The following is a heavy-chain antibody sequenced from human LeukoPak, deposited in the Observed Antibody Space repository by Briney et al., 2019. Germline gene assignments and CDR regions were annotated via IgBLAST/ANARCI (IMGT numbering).Heavy chain of an antibody. CDR3: TTDFETVTPASIYYFDY. V-gene: IGHV3-15*01. CDR2: IKSKTDGGTT. Sequence: PGGSLRLSCAASGFTFSNAWMSWVRQAPGKGLEWVGRIKSKTDGGTTDYAAPVKGRFTISRDDSKNTLYLQMNSLKTEDTAVYYCTTDFETVTPASIYYFDYWGQGTLVTVSS. CDR1: GFTFSNAW. J-gene: IGHJ4*02. D-gene: IGHD4-17*01.